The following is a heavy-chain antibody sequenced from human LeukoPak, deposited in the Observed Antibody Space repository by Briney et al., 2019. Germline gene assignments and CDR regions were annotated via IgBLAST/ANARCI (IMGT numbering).Heavy chain of an antibody. D-gene: IGHD5-12*01. CDR1: GGFISRSW. J-gene: IGHJ4*02. CDR2: ISHSGTT. CDR3: TSASGYNRD. Sequence: SETLSLTCAVSGGFISRSWCNWVRQPPGKGLEWIGEISHSGTTNYNPSLKSRVTISVDISKNQFSLGLSSVTAADTAVYYCTSASGYNRDWGQGTLVTVSS. V-gene: IGHV4-4*02.